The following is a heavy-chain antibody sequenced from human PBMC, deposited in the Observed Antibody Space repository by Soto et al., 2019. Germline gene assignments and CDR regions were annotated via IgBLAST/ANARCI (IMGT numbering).Heavy chain of an antibody. J-gene: IGHJ6*03. CDR3: ARGPLVVPANYYYYYMDV. Sequence: PSETLSLTCTVSGGSSSGGDYYWSWIRQPPGKGLEWIGYIYYSGSTYYNPSLKSRVTISVDTSKNQFSLKLSSVTAADTAVYYCARGPLVVPANYYYYYMDVWGKGTTVTVSS. CDR2: IYYSGST. CDR1: GGSSSGGDYY. D-gene: IGHD2-2*01. V-gene: IGHV4-30-4*01.